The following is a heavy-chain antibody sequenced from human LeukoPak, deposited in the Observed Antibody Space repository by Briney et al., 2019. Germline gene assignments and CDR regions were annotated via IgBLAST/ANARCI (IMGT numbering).Heavy chain of an antibody. CDR1: GFTFSSYA. CDR3: VKYSSGWYDY. J-gene: IGHJ4*02. CDR2: ISDNGGST. Sequence: GESLRLSCSASGFTFSSYAIHWVRQAPGKGLEYVSAISDNGGSTYYADSVKGRFTISRDNSKNTLYLQMSSLRAEDTAVYYCVKYSSGWYDYWGQGTLVTVSS. V-gene: IGHV3-64D*06. D-gene: IGHD6-19*01.